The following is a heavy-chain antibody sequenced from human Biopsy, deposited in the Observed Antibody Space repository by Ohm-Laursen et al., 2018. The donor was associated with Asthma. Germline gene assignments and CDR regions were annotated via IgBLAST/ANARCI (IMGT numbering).Heavy chain of an antibody. J-gene: IGHJ4*02. CDR1: GFTFSTYA. CDR2: TSYDGSNK. Sequence: SLRLSCAASGFTFSTYAMHWVRQAPGKGLEWVAVTSYDGSNKYYADSVKGRFTISRDNAKNSLYLQMNSPRDEDTAVYYCARFKRGYSYGYAGVFDYWGQGTLVTVSS. CDR3: ARFKRGYSYGYAGVFDY. D-gene: IGHD5-18*01. V-gene: IGHV3-30-3*01.